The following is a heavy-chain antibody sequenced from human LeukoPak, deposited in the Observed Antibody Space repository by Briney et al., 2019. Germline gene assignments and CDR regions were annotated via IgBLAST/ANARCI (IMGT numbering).Heavy chain of an antibody. D-gene: IGHD3-3*01. Sequence: GGPLRLSCAASGFTFSSYAMSWVRQAPGKGLEWVSAISGSGGSTYYADSVKGRFTISRDNSKNTLYLQMNSLRAEDTAVYYCANSDFWSGYPDYWGQGTLVTVSS. J-gene: IGHJ4*02. CDR3: ANSDFWSGYPDY. CDR2: ISGSGGST. V-gene: IGHV3-23*01. CDR1: GFTFSSYA.